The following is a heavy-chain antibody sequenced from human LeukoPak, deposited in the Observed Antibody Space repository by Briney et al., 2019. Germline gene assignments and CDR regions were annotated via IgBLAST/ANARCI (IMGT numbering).Heavy chain of an antibody. D-gene: IGHD6-13*01. CDR2: INHSGST. J-gene: IGHJ6*03. Sequence: SETLSLTCAVYGGSFSGYYWSWIRQPPGKGLEWIGEINHSGSTNYNPSLKSRVTISVDTSKNQFSLRLSSVTAADTAVYYCARASSSWLYYYMDVWGKGTTVTVSS. CDR3: ARASSSWLYYYMDV. V-gene: IGHV4-34*01. CDR1: GGSFSGYY.